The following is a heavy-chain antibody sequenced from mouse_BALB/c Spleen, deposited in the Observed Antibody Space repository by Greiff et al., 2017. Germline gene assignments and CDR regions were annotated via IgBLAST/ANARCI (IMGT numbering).Heavy chain of an antibody. J-gene: IGHJ3*01. V-gene: IGHV2-6-4*01. Sequence: VQGVESGPGLVAPSQSLSITCTVSGFSLSRYSVHWVRQPPGKGLEWLGMIWGGGSTDYNSALKSRLSISKDNSKSQVFLKMNSLQTDDTAMYYCARIYYDYDGLAYWGQGTLVTVSA. CDR2: IWGGGST. D-gene: IGHD2-4*01. CDR3: ARIYYDYDGLAY. CDR1: GFSLSRYS.